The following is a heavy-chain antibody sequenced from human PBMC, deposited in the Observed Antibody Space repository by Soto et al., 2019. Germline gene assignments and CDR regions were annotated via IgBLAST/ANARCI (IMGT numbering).Heavy chain of an antibody. CDR3: ARLLYSGYEYYFDY. D-gene: IGHD5-12*01. J-gene: IGHJ4*02. CDR2: MNPNSGNT. Sequence: ASVKVSCKASGGTFSSYAISWVRQAPGQGLEWMGWMNPNSGNTGYAQKFQGRVTMTRNTSISTAYMELSSLRSEDTAVYYCARLLYSGYEYYFDYWGQGTLVTVSS. CDR1: GGTFSSYA. V-gene: IGHV1-8*02.